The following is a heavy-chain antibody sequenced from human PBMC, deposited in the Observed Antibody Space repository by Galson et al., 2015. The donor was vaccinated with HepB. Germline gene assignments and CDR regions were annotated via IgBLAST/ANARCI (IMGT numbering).Heavy chain of an antibody. CDR1: GGSFSGYY. CDR2: INHSGST. CDR3: ARAPPLWFGELLHTFDY. V-gene: IGHV4-34*01. Sequence: QVQLQESGPGLVKPSETLSLTCAVYGGSFSGYYWSWIRQPPGKGLEWIGEINHSGSTNYNPSLKSRVTISVDTSKNQFSLKLSSVTAADTAVYYCARAPPLWFGELLHTFDYWGQGTLVTVSS. D-gene: IGHD3-10*01. J-gene: IGHJ4*02.